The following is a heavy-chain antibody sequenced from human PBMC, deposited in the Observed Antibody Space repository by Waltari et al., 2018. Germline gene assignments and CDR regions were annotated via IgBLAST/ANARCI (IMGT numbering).Heavy chain of an antibody. CDR1: GGSISSSSYY. V-gene: IGHV4-39*01. CDR3: ARQVSGYYGSGRNNWFDP. J-gene: IGHJ5*02. CDR2: IYYSGST. D-gene: IGHD3-10*01. Sequence: QLPLQESGPGLVKPSETLSLSCTVSGGSISSSSYYWGWIRQPPGKGLEWIGSIYYSGSTYYNPSLKSRVTISVDTSKNQFSLKLSSVTAADTAVYYCARQVSGYYGSGRNNWFDPWGQGTLVTVSS.